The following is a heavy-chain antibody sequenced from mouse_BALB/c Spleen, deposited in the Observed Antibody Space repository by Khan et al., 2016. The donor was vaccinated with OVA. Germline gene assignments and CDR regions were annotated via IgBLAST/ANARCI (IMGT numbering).Heavy chain of an antibody. CDR2: ITSGGSF. CDR3: ARAGRWFDY. Sequence: EVQLQESGPGLVKPSQSLSLTCSVTGYSITSGYYWNWIRQFPGNKLEWMGYITSGGSFNYNPSLKNRISITRDTSNNQVFLKLNSVTPEDTATYYCARAGRWFDYWGQGTLVTVSA. J-gene: IGHJ3*01. D-gene: IGHD3-3*01. V-gene: IGHV3-6*02. CDR1: GYSITSGYY.